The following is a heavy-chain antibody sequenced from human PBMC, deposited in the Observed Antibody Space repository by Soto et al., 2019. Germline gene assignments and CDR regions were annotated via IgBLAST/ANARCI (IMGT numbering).Heavy chain of an antibody. CDR3: ASGGRSSEGGGSLGDY. CDR1: GGTFSSYA. V-gene: IGHV1-69*01. D-gene: IGHD3-16*01. CDR2: IIPIFGTA. J-gene: IGHJ4*02. Sequence: QVQLVQSGAEVKKPGSSVKVSCKASGGTFSSYAISWVRQAPGQGLEWMGGIIPIFGTANYAQKFQGRVTIAGDESTSTGEMELGSRRSEDRAGYYCASGGRSSEGGGSLGDYWGQGTLVTVSS.